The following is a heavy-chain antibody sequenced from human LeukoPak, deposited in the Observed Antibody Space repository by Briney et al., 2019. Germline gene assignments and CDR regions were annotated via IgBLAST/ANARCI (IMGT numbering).Heavy chain of an antibody. V-gene: IGHV4-34*01. J-gene: IGHJ5*02. Sequence: SETLSLTCAVYGGSFSGYYWSWIRQPPGKGLEWIGEINHSGSTNYNPSLKSRVTISVDTSKKQFSLKLSSVTAADTAVYYCVRYSTSSGWFDPWGQGTLVTVSS. CDR1: GGSFSGYY. D-gene: IGHD6-6*01. CDR3: VRYSTSSGWFDP. CDR2: INHSGST.